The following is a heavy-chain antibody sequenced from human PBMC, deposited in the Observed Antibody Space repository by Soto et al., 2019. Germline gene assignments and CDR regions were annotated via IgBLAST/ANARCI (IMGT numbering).Heavy chain of an antibody. D-gene: IGHD2-8*01. CDR3: SRDVSTGTSTLYLDAFDI. CDR2: IKKDGSRT. J-gene: IGHJ3*02. CDR1: GFSLGSYW. V-gene: IGHV3-7*05. Sequence: EAQLVESGGGLVQPGGSLRLSCAASGFSLGSYWMTWVRQAPGKGLEWVANIKKDGSRTSYLDSVGGRFTISRDNVGNSLSLQMDSLRAEDTGLYFCSRDVSTGTSTLYLDAFDIWGQGTMVTVSS.